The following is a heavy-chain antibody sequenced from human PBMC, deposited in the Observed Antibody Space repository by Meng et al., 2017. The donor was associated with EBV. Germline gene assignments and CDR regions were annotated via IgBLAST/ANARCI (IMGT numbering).Heavy chain of an antibody. V-gene: IGHV1-18*01. Sequence: QVQLVQSGAEVKKPGASVKVSCKASGYTFSSFGISWVRQAPGQGPEWMGWISAYNGDTKYAQKFQGRVTVTTDTSTSTAHMELRSLRRDDTAVYYCARGMRNFNFWGQGTLVTVSS. CDR1: GYTFSSFG. CDR3: ARGMRNFNF. CDR2: ISAYNGDT. J-gene: IGHJ4*02.